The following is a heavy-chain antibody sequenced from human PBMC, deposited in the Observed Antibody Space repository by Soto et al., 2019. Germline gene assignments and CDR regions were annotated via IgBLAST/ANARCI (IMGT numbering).Heavy chain of an antibody. Sequence: GGSLRLSCAASGFTFSSYGMHWVRQAPGKGLEWVAVISYDGSNKYYADSVKGRFTISRDNSKNTLYLQMNSLRAEDTAVYYCAKDMDYYDSSGLGIDYWGQGTLVTVSS. J-gene: IGHJ4*02. CDR2: ISYDGSNK. D-gene: IGHD3-22*01. V-gene: IGHV3-30*18. CDR1: GFTFSSYG. CDR3: AKDMDYYDSSGLGIDY.